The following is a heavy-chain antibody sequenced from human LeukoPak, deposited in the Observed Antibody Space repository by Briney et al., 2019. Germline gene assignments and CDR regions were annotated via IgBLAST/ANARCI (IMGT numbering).Heavy chain of an antibody. CDR3: ARALSVSSGTCYDY. D-gene: IGHD2-15*01. CDR1: GYTFTSHG. J-gene: IGHJ4*02. Sequence: ASVKVSCKASGYTFTSHGISWVRQAPGQGPEWMGWISASNGNTNYAQKLQGRVTLTTDTSTSTIYMELRSLRSDDTAMYYCARALSVSSGTCYDYWGQGTLVTVSS. V-gene: IGHV1-18*01. CDR2: ISASNGNT.